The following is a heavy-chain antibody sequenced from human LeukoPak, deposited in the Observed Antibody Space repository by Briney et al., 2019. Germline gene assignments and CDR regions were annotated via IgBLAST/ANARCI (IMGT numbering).Heavy chain of an antibody. CDR3: ARGSYSSSSSVFDY. CDR1: GGTFSSYA. CDR2: IIPIFGTA. Sequence: SVNVSCKASGGTFSSYAISGVRQAPGQGLAGMGGIIPIFGTANYAQKFQGRVTITTDESTSTAYMELSSLRSEDTAVYYCARGSYSSSSSVFDYWGQGTLVTVSS. D-gene: IGHD6-6*01. V-gene: IGHV1-69*05. J-gene: IGHJ4*02.